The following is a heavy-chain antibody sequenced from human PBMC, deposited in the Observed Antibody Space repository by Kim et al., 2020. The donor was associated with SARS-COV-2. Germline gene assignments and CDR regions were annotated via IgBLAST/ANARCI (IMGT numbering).Heavy chain of an antibody. Sequence: RVTISVDTSKNQFSLKLSSVTAADTAVYYCARAIVVVVAADYYYYGMDVWGQGTTVTVSS. D-gene: IGHD2-15*01. CDR3: ARAIVVVVAADYYYYGMDV. V-gene: IGHV4-39*07. J-gene: IGHJ6*02.